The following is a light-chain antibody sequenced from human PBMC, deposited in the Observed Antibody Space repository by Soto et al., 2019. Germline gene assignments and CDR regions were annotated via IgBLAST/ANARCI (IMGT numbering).Light chain of an antibody. CDR1: QSLLHNNGYNY. CDR2: LGS. CDR3: MQALQTPIT. Sequence: DIVMTQSPLSLPVTLGEPASISCRSSQSLLHNNGYNYLDWYLQKPGQSPALLITLGSNRAPGVPARFCGSGSGTDFTLKISRVEAEDVGVYYCMQALQTPITFGQGTRLEIK. V-gene: IGKV2-28*01. J-gene: IGKJ5*01.